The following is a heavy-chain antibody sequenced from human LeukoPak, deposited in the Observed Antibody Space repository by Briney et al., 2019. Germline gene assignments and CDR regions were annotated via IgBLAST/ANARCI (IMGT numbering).Heavy chain of an antibody. D-gene: IGHD3-22*01. Sequence: SETLSLTCSVPGGSISTYYWSWIRQTPGKGLEQIGYIYNSGSTNYNPSLEGRVTMSIDTSKNQFSLKLSSVTAADTAVYYCTRGGYYEPIDSWGQGTLVTVSS. V-gene: IGHV4-59*01. J-gene: IGHJ4*02. CDR1: GGSISTYY. CDR3: TRGGYYEPIDS. CDR2: IYNSGST.